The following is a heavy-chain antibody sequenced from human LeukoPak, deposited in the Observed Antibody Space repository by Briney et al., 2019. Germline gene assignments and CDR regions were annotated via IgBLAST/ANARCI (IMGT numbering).Heavy chain of an antibody. Sequence: SETLSLTCAVSGGSVSTSFWSWIRQPAGKGLEWIGRIYTSGSTNYNPSLQSRVTMSLDTSKNQFSLKLTSVTAADTAVYYCARDHHDFWSGRGFDSWGQGTLVTVSS. D-gene: IGHD3-3*01. J-gene: IGHJ4*02. CDR3: ARDHHDFWSGRGFDS. CDR1: GGSVSTSF. V-gene: IGHV4-4*07. CDR2: IYTSGST.